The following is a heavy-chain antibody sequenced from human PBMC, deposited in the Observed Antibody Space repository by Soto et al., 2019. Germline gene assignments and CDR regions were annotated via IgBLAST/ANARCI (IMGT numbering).Heavy chain of an antibody. J-gene: IGHJ2*01. V-gene: IGHV3-23*01. CDR2: ISGSGGST. Sequence: EVQLLETGGGLVQPGGSLRLSCAASGFTFSSYAMSWVRQAPGKGLEWVSVISGSGGSTYYADSVKGRFTISRDNSKNTLYLQMNSLRAEDTAVYYCAKARGLRPNWYFDLWGRGTLVTVSS. CDR1: GFTFSSYA. CDR3: AKARGLRPNWYFDL. D-gene: IGHD4-17*01.